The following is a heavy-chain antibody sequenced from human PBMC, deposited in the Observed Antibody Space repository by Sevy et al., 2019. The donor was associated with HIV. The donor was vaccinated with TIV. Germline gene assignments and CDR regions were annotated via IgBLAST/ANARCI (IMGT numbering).Heavy chain of an antibody. D-gene: IGHD2-8*01. V-gene: IGHV3-23*01. CDR1: GFTFAKYS. CDR3: AREVCAQHLDY. Sequence: GGSLRLSCAASGFTFAKYSMSWVRQAPGKGLEWVSTFSFGCGRINYADSVKDRFTISRDDSKNKLFLQMNSLRAEDTATYFCAREVCAQHLDYWGQGTLVTVSS. CDR2: FSFGCGRI. J-gene: IGHJ4*02.